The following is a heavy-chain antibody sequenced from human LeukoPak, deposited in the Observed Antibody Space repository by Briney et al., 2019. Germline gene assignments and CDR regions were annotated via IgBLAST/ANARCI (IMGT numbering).Heavy chain of an antibody. V-gene: IGHV4-38-2*02. CDR2: IYHSGST. CDR1: GYSISSGYY. D-gene: IGHD6-13*01. J-gene: IGHJ6*03. CDR3: ARLWGSSSWSVGYYYMDV. Sequence: SETLSLTCTVSGYSISSGYYWGWIRQPPGKGLEWIGSIYHSGSTYYNPSLKSRVTISVDTSKNQFSLKLSSVTAADTAVYYCARLWGSSSWSVGYYYMDVWGKGTTVTISS.